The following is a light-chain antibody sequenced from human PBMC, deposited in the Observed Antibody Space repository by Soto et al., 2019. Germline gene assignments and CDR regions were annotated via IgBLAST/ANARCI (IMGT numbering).Light chain of an antibody. J-gene: IGLJ1*01. CDR3: QSYDSSLSAYYV. CDR1: SSNIGAGYD. Sequence: QSVLTQPPSVSGAPGQRVTISCTGSSSNIGAGYDVHWYQQLPGTAPKFLIYGNSNRPSGVPDRFSGSKSGTSASLAITGLQAEDEADYYCQSYDSSLSAYYVFGTGTKLTVL. V-gene: IGLV1-40*01. CDR2: GNS.